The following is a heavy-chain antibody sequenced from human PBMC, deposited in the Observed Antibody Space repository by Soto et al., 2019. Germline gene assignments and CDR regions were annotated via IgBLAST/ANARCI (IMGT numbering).Heavy chain of an antibody. J-gene: IGHJ5*02. Sequence: PGGALRLCCAASGFTFSSYWMHWVRQAPGKGLVWVSRINSDGSSTSYADSVKGRFTISRDNAKNTLYLQMNSLRAEDTAVYYCARDLGSSSWYRGNWFDPWGQGTLVTVSS. D-gene: IGHD6-13*01. V-gene: IGHV3-74*01. CDR3: ARDLGSSSWYRGNWFDP. CDR2: INSDGSST. CDR1: GFTFSSYW.